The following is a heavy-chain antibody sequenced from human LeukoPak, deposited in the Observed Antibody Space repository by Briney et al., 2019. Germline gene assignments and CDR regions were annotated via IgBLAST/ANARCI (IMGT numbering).Heavy chain of an antibody. J-gene: IGHJ6*02. V-gene: IGHV3-30*04. CDR3: ARPNYYDSSGSYSYYGMDV. Sequence: PGGSLRLSCAAPGFTFSSYAMHWVRQAPGKGLEWVAVISYDGSNKYYADSVKGRFTISRDNSKNTLYLQMNSLRAEDTAVYYCARPNYYDSSGSYSYYGMDVWGQGTTVTVSS. CDR2: ISYDGSNK. D-gene: IGHD3-22*01. CDR1: GFTFSSYA.